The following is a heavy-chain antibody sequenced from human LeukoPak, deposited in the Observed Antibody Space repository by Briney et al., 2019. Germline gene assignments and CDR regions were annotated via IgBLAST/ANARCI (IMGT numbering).Heavy chain of an antibody. V-gene: IGHV3-30*02. CDR1: GFTFNNYG. CDR2: IRYDGSNK. D-gene: IGHD1-26*01. J-gene: IGHJ4*02. CDR3: AKDQEVGATTIDY. Sequence: GGSLRLSCAASGFTFNNYGIHWVRQAPGKGLEGVAFIRYDGSNKYYADSVKGRFTISRDNSKNTLYLQMNSLRAEDTAVYYCAKDQEVGATTIDYWGQGTLVTVSS.